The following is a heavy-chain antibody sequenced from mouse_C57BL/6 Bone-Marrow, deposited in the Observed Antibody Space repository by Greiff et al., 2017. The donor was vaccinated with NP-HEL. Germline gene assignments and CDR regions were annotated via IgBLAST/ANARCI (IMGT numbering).Heavy chain of an antibody. CDR2: ISYSGST. Sequence: EVMLVESGPGLAKPSQTLSLTCSVTGYSITSDYWNWIRKFPGNKLEYMGYISYSGSTYYNPPPKSRISITRDTSTNQYYLQLNSLTTEDTATYYCARSPLWLRRNYYAMDYWGQGTSVTVSS. J-gene: IGHJ4*01. CDR1: GYSITSDY. CDR3: ARSPLWLRRNYYAMDY. D-gene: IGHD2-2*01. V-gene: IGHV3-8*01.